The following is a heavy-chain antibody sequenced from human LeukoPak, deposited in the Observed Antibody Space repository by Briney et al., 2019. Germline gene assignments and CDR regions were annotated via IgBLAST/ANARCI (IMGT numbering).Heavy chain of an antibody. CDR3: ARDPGQQLPFGYFDY. D-gene: IGHD6-13*01. Sequence: TSETLSLTCTVSGGSISSYYWSWIRQPPGKGLEWIGYIYYSGSTNYNPSLKSRVTISVDTSKNQFSLTLSSVTAADTAVYYCARDPGQQLPFGYFDYWGQGTLVTVSS. J-gene: IGHJ4*02. CDR2: IYYSGST. CDR1: GGSISSYY. V-gene: IGHV4-59*01.